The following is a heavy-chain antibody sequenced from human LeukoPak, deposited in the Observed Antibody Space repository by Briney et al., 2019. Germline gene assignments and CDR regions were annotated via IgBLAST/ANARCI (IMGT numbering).Heavy chain of an antibody. J-gene: IGHJ5*02. V-gene: IGHV3-9*01. CDR2: ISWNSGSI. CDR1: GFTFEDYA. CDR3: ARDPPSYYDIP. Sequence: GGSLRHSCAASGFTFEDYAMHWVRQAPGKGLEWVSGISWNSGSIGYADSVKGRFTISRDNAKNSLYLQMNSLRAEDTAVYYCARDPPSYYDIPWGQGTLVTVSS. D-gene: IGHD3-9*01.